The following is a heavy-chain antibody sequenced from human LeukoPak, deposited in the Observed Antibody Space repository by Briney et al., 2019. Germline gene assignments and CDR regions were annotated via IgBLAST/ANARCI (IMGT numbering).Heavy chain of an antibody. CDR2: IYPGDSDT. D-gene: IGHD1-26*01. Sequence: PGESLKISCKGSGYRFTSYWIGWVRQMPGKGLEWMGIIYPGDSDTRYSPSFQGQVTISADKSMSTGYLQWSSLKASDTAMYYCARREAPDAFDIWGQGTMVTVSS. CDR1: GYRFTSYW. V-gene: IGHV5-51*01. CDR3: ARREAPDAFDI. J-gene: IGHJ3*02.